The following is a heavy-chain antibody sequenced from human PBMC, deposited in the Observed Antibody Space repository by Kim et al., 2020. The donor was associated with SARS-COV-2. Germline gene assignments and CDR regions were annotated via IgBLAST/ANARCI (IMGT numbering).Heavy chain of an antibody. CDR1: GFIFSNHW. J-gene: IGHJ4*02. V-gene: IGHV3-74*01. CDR2: IENAGSSS. D-gene: IGHD2-15*01. Sequence: GGSLRLSCAASGFIFSNHWMHWFRQVPGKGLVCFSHIENAGSSSSYADFVEGRFTISRDNARNTLYLQMNSLRDEDTAVYYCARGSGGFDYWGQGTVVTVSS. CDR3: ARGSGGFDY.